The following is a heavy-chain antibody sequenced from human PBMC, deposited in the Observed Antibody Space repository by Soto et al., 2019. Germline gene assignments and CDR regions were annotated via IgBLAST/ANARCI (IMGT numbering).Heavy chain of an antibody. CDR2: ISGSGGST. CDR1: GFTFSSYA. Sequence: EVQLLESGGGLVQPGGSLRLSCAASGFTFSSYAMSWVRQAPGKGLEWVSAISGSGGSTYYADYVKGRFTISRDNSKNPLYLQMNSLRAEDTAVYYCAKDLHGYYVNWFDPWGQGTLVTVSS. V-gene: IGHV3-23*01. D-gene: IGHD4-17*01. CDR3: AKDLHGYYVNWFDP. J-gene: IGHJ5*02.